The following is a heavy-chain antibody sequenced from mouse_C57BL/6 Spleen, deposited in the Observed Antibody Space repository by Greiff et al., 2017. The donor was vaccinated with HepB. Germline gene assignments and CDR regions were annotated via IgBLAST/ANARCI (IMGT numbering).Heavy chain of an antibody. D-gene: IGHD2-4*01. CDR1: GYTFTDYY. J-gene: IGHJ2*01. V-gene: IGHV1-26*01. CDR2: INPNNGGT. Sequence: EVQLQQSGPELVKPGASVKISCKASGYTFTDYYMNWVKQSHGKSLEWIGDINPNNGGTSYNQKFKGKATLTVDKSSSTAYMELRSLTSEDSAVYYCARRDDYDVGFDYWGQGTTLTVSS. CDR3: ARRDDYDVGFDY.